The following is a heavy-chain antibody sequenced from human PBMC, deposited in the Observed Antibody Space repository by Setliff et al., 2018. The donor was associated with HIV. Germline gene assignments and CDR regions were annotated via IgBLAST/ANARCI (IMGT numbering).Heavy chain of an antibody. CDR1: GFTFSNYA. J-gene: IGHJ4*02. V-gene: IGHV3-23*01. CDR2: ITGSGRTT. Sequence: PGGSLRLSCAASGFTFSNYAMSWVRQAPGKGLEWVSAITGSGRTTYYADSVKGRFTISRDNSKNTLSLQMNSRRAEDTAVYYCAKDYVENDYWGQGTLVTVSS. CDR3: AKDYVENDY. D-gene: IGHD3-16*01.